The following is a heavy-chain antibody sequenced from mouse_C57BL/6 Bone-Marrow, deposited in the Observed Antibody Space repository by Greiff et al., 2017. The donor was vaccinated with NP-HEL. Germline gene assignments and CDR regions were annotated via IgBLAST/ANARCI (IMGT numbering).Heavy chain of an antibody. Sequence: VQRVESGAELAKPGASVKLSCKASGYTFTSYWMHWVKQRPGQGLEWIGYINPSSGYTKYNQKFKDKATLTAEKSSSTAYMQLSSLTYEDSAVYYCARGRGYYYGSNYWGQGTTLTVSS. CDR3: ARGRGYYYGSNY. J-gene: IGHJ2*01. CDR2: INPSSGYT. CDR1: GYTFTSYW. V-gene: IGHV1-7*01. D-gene: IGHD1-1*01.